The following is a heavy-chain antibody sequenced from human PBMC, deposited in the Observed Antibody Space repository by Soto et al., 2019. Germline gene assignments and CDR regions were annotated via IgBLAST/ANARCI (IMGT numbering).Heavy chain of an antibody. Sequence: GGSLRLSCAASGFTFSSYGMHWVRQAPGKGLEWVAVIWYDGSNKYYAASVKGRFTISRDNSKNTLYLQMNSLRAEDTAVYYCARSPMGATYFDYWGQGTLVTVSS. CDR2: IWYDGSNK. J-gene: IGHJ4*02. CDR3: ARSPMGATYFDY. V-gene: IGHV3-33*01. D-gene: IGHD1-26*01. CDR1: GFTFSSYG.